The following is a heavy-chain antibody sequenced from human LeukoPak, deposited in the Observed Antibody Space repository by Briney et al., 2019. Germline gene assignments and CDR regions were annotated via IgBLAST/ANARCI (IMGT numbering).Heavy chain of an antibody. D-gene: IGHD5-24*01. V-gene: IGHV3-53*01. CDR1: GFIVSSNY. Sequence: GGSLRLSCTASGFIVSSNYMTWVRQAPGKGLEWVSVIYSDGSTSYADSVKGRFTISRDNSKNTLYLQMDSLRAEDTAVYYCAKGLERWLQSPFDSWGQGTLVTVSS. CDR2: IYSDGST. J-gene: IGHJ4*02. CDR3: AKGLERWLQSPFDS.